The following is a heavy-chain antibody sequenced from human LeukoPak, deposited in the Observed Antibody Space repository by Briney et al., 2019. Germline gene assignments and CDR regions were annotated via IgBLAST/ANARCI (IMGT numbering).Heavy chain of an antibody. CDR1: GFTFSSYA. Sequence: GGSLRLSCAASGFTFSSYAMSWVRQAPGKGLEWVSYISSSGSTIYYADSVKGRFTISGDNAKNSLYLQMNSLRAEDTAVYYCAELGITMIGGVWGKGTTVTISS. V-gene: IGHV3-48*03. CDR2: ISSSGSTI. J-gene: IGHJ6*04. D-gene: IGHD3-10*02. CDR3: AELGITMIGGV.